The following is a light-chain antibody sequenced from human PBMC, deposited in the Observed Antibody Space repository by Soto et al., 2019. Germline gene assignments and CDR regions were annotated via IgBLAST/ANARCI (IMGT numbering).Light chain of an antibody. V-gene: IGKV1-5*01. CDR2: DAS. Sequence: DIQMTQSPSTLSASVGDRVTITCRASQSISSWLAWYQQKPGKAPKLLIYDASGLESGVPSRFSGSGSGTEFTLPISSLQPDDFATYYCQQYNSFGTFGQGTKVEIK. CDR1: QSISSW. CDR3: QQYNSFGT. J-gene: IGKJ1*01.